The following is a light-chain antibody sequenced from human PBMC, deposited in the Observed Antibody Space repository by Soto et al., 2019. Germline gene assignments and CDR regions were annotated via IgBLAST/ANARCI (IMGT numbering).Light chain of an antibody. Sequence: DIQMTQSPSSLSASVGDRVTITCRASQTISRYLNWYQHKPGKPPKLLIYGTSNLQSGVPSRFSGSGSGTDFTLTISSLQPEDFATYYCQQTNSTPHSFGQGTKLEIK. CDR2: GTS. V-gene: IGKV1-39*01. CDR1: QTISRY. CDR3: QQTNSTPHS. J-gene: IGKJ2*01.